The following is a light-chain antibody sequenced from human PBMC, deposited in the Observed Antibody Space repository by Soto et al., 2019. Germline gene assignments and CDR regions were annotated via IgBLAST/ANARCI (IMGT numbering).Light chain of an antibody. CDR1: SSDVGGYNY. J-gene: IGLJ1*01. CDR3: CSSAGSYV. CDR2: DVS. Sequence: QSALTQPRSVSGSPGQSVTISCTGTSSDVGGYNYVSWYQQHPGKAPKLMIYDVSKRPSGVPDRFSGSKSGNTASLTISGLQAEDEDYYYSCSSAGSYVFGTGTKVTVL. V-gene: IGLV2-11*01.